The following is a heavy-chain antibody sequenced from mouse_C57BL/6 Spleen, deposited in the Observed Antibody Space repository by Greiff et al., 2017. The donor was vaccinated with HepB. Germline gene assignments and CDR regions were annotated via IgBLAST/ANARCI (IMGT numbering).Heavy chain of an antibody. D-gene: IGHD1-1*01. CDR1: GYTFTSYW. CDR3: ARQSAYGSSYFDY. V-gene: IGHV1-52*01. Sequence: QVQLQQPGAELVRPGSSVKLSCKASGYTFTSYWMHWVKQRPIQGLEWIGNIDPSDSETHYNQKFKDKATLTVDKSSSTAYMQLSSLTSEDSAVYYCARQSAYGSSYFDYWGQGTTLTVSS. CDR2: IDPSDSET. J-gene: IGHJ2*01.